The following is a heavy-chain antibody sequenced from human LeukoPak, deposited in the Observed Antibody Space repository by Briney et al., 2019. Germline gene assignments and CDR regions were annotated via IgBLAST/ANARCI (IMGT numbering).Heavy chain of an antibody. CDR3: ARAWYSWGYYFDY. CDR2: ISSSSSTL. J-gene: IGHJ4*02. CDR1: GFTFRSYS. D-gene: IGHD1-26*01. Sequence: GGSLRLSCAASGFTFRSYSMNWVRQAPGKGLEWVPYISSSSSTLFYADSVKGRFTISRDNAKNSLYLQMHSLRDEDTAVYYCARAWYSWGYYFDYWGQGTLVTVSS. V-gene: IGHV3-48*02.